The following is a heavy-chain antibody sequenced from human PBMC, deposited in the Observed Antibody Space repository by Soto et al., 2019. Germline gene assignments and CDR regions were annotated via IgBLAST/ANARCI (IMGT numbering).Heavy chain of an antibody. D-gene: IGHD4-17*01. V-gene: IGHV1-3*01. CDR2: INAGNGNT. J-gene: IGHJ5*02. CDR1: GYTFTSYA. Sequence: ASVKVSCKASGYTFTSYAMHWVRQAPGQRLEWMGWINAGNGNTKYSQKFQGRVTITRDTSPSTAYMELSSLRSEDTAVYYCAREDYGDYNWFDPWGQGTLVTVSS. CDR3: AREDYGDYNWFDP.